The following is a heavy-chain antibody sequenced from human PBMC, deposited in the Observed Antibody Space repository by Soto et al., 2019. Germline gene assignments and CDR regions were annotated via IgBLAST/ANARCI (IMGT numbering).Heavy chain of an antibody. V-gene: IGHV1-18*04. CDR3: ARASDGYRSGWYVGYFDY. CDR1: GYTFSSYG. J-gene: IGHJ4*02. Sequence: QVQLVQSGAEVQKPGASVKVYCKASGYTFSSYGFSWVRQAPGQGLEWMGWIRAYNGYTNYAQKFQGRVTLTTGTSTSTAYMELRSLISDDTAVYYCARASDGYRSGWYVGYFDYWGQGTLVTVSS. CDR2: IRAYNGYT. D-gene: IGHD6-19*01.